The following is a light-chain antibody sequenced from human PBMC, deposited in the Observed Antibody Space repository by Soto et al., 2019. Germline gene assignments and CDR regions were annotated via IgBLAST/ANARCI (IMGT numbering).Light chain of an antibody. CDR3: QQYNSYLWT. V-gene: IGKV1-5*03. CDR2: KAS. Sequence: DIQMTQSPSTLPASVGDRVTITCRASQSISNWLAWYQQKPGKAPKLLIYKASSLESGVPSRFSGSGSGTEFTLTISSLQPDDFATYYCQQYNSYLWTFGQGTKVDIK. J-gene: IGKJ1*01. CDR1: QSISNW.